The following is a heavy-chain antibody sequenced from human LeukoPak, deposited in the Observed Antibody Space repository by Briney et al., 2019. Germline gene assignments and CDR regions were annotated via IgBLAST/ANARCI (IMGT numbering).Heavy chain of an antibody. D-gene: IGHD6-19*01. CDR1: GGSFSGYY. CDR2: INHSGST. V-gene: IGHV4-34*01. CDR3: ARQLRSGWYFFDY. J-gene: IGHJ4*02. Sequence: SETLSLTCAVYGGSFSGYYWSWIRQPPGKGLEWIGEINHSGSTNYNPSLKSRVTMSVDTSKNQFSLKLSSVTALDTAVYYCARQLRSGWYFFDYWGQGTLVTVSS.